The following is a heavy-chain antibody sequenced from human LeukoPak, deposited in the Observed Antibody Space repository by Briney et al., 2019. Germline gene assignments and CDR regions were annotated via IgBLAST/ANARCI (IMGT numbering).Heavy chain of an antibody. Sequence: PSDPLSLICTVSGGFISSYYWSWLRQPPGKGLEWVRYIYCSGCTNYNPSHKSRVTISVDTSKNQFSLKLSSVTAADTAVYYCARELLWFGERYFDYSGQRALVTVSS. CDR1: GGFISSYY. D-gene: IGHD3-10*01. J-gene: IGHJ4*02. V-gene: IGHV4-59*01. CDR2: IYCSGCT. CDR3: ARELLWFGERYFDY.